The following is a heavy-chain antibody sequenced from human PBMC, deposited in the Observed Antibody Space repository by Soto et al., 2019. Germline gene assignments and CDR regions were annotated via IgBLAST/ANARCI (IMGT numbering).Heavy chain of an antibody. D-gene: IGHD6-13*01. CDR2: ISGSGGST. J-gene: IGHJ4*02. V-gene: IGHV3-23*01. CDR3: AKDLSGIAAAGPCFDY. CDR1: GFTFSSYA. Sequence: GGSLRLSCAASGFTFSSYAMSWVRQAPGKGLEWVSAISGSGGSTYYADSVKGRFTISRDKSKNTLYLQMNSLRAEDTAVYYCAKDLSGIAAAGPCFDYWGQGTLVTVSS.